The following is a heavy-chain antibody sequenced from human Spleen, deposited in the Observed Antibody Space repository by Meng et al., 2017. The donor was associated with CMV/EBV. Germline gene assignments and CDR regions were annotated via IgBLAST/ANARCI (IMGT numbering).Heavy chain of an antibody. J-gene: IGHJ6*02. CDR3: ARDRLIKTFYYYYGMDV. V-gene: IGHV1-46*01. CDR1: GYTFTTYY. Sequence: ASVKVSCKASGYTFTTYYIHWVRQAPGQGLEWMGMINPSGGSVNYARKFQGRVTMTRDTSTSTVYMELSSLRSEDTAVYYCARDRLIKTFYYYYGMDVWGQGTTVTVSS. D-gene: IGHD2-8*01. CDR2: INPSGGSV.